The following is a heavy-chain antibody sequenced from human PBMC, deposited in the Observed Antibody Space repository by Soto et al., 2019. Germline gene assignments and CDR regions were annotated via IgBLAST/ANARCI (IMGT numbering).Heavy chain of an antibody. J-gene: IGHJ4*02. CDR3: ASGELTYGYWGYLDF. CDR2: ISHGGTT. V-gene: IGHV4-59*01. CDR1: GASITSYY. D-gene: IGHD5-18*01. Sequence: QVQLRESGPGLVTPSETLSLTCSVSGASITSYYWNWIRQSPGKGLQWIGHISHGGTTNYNPSLKSRVTGSLDAPKRQFSLKLNSVTAADTAVYCCASGELTYGYWGYLDFWGQGTLVTVSS.